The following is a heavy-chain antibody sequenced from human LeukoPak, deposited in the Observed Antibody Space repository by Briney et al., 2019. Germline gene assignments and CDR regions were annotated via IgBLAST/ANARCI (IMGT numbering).Heavy chain of an antibody. D-gene: IGHD1-7*01. V-gene: IGHV4-34*01. J-gene: IGHJ4*02. CDR1: GGSFRGYY. Sequence: SETLSLTCAVYGGSFRGYYRSWIRQSAGKGLEWIGEINHFGTANYNPSLKSRVTISVDTSKNQFSLKLNSVTAADTGVYYCARGRREELPYLGDWGQGTLVTVSS. CDR3: ARGRREELPYLGD. CDR2: INHFGTA.